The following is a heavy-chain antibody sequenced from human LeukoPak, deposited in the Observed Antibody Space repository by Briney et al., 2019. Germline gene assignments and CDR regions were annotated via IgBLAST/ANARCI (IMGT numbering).Heavy chain of an antibody. D-gene: IGHD2-15*01. V-gene: IGHV1-69*05. CDR2: IIPIFGTA. CDR3: ARHEVVVPFFDY. Sequence: SVKVSCKASGSTFSSYAISWVRQAPGQGLEWMGGIIPIFGTANYAQKFQGRVTITTDESTSTAYMELSSLRSEDTAVYYCARHEVVVPFFDYWGQGTLVTVSS. CDR1: GSTFSSYA. J-gene: IGHJ4*02.